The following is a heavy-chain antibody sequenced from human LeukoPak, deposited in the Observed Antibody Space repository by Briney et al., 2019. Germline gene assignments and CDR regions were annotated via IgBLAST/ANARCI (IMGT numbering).Heavy chain of an antibody. CDR2: IIPIFGTA. Sequence: ASVKVSCKASGGTFSSYAISWVRQAPGQGLEWMGGIIPIFGTANYAQKFQGRVTITADESTSTAYMELSSLRSEDTAVYYCARDQFYDSQIYYPFDYWGQGTLVTVSS. CDR3: ARDQFYDSQIYYPFDY. J-gene: IGHJ4*02. D-gene: IGHD1-26*01. CDR1: GGTFSSYA. V-gene: IGHV1-69*13.